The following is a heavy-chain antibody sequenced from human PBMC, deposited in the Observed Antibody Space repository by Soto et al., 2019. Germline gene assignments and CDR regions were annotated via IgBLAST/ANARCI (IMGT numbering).Heavy chain of an antibody. D-gene: IGHD5-12*01. V-gene: IGHV4-30-2*01. CDR1: GAPITYGGYS. Sequence: PSETLSLTCTLSGAPITYGGYSWSWIRQPPGKDLEWLGYISHLESTFYNPSFQSRLTLSIDRSKNQFSLKLASMTAADTAVYYCARGGGYDPFDYWGQGTLVTVSS. CDR2: ISHLEST. CDR3: ARGGGYDPFDY. J-gene: IGHJ4*02.